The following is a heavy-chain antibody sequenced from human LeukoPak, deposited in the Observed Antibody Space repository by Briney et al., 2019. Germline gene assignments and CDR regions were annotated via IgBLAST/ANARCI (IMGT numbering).Heavy chain of an antibody. CDR3: AREDYDDSGAWYFDL. CDR2: IYHSGST. D-gene: IGHD3-3*01. V-gene: IGHV4-4*02. J-gene: IGHJ2*01. CDR1: GGSISSTNW. Sequence: SGTLSLTCAVSGGSISSTNWWSWVRQPPGKGLEWIGEIYHSGSTNYNPSLKSRVTISVDKSKNQFSLKLSSVTAADTAVYYCAREDYDDSGAWYFDLWGRGTLVTVSS.